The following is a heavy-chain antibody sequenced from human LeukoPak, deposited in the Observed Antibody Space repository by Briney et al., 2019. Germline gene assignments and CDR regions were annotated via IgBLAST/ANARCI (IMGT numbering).Heavy chain of an antibody. J-gene: IGHJ6*02. CDR1: GGTFSSYA. CDR2: IIPIFGTA. D-gene: IGHD3-3*01. V-gene: IGHV1-69*01. Sequence: SVTVSCTASGGTFSSYAISWVRQAPGQGLEWMGGIIPIFGTANYARKFQGRVTITADESTSTAYMELSSLRSEDTAVYYCAREEGFWSGLVPYYYGMDVWGQGTTVTVSS. CDR3: AREEGFWSGLVPYYYGMDV.